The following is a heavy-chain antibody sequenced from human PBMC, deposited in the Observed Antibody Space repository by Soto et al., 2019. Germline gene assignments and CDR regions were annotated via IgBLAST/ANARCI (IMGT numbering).Heavy chain of an antibody. CDR1: GYTFTGYY. CDR3: AREVDTDVGGLGFYDAFDI. V-gene: IGHV1-2*02. D-gene: IGHD5-18*01. CDR2: INPNSGGT. J-gene: IGHJ3*02. Sequence: ASVKVSCKASGYTFTGYYMHWVRQAPGQGLEWMGWINPNSGGTNYAQKFPGRVTMTRDTSISTAYMELSRLRSDDTAMYYCAREVDTDVGGLGFYDAFDIWGPGTKVTVSS.